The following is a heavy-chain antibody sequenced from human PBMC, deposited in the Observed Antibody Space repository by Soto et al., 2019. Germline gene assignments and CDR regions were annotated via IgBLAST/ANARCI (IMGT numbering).Heavy chain of an antibody. Sequence: SETLSLTCAVYGGSFSGYYWTWIRQPPGTGLEWIGEMYYSGSTYYNPSLKSRVTISVDTSKNQFSLKLSSVTAADTAVYYCARVAYYDSSGYSLNWFDPWGQGTLVTVSS. CDR1: GGSFSGYY. CDR2: MYYSGST. V-gene: IGHV4-34*01. CDR3: ARVAYYDSSGYSLNWFDP. J-gene: IGHJ5*02. D-gene: IGHD3-22*01.